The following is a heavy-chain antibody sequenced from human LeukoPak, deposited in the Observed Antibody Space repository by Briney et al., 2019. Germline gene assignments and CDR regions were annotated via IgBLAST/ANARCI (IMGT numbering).Heavy chain of an antibody. J-gene: IGHJ6*03. CDR1: GFAFSGSA. D-gene: IGHD7-27*01. CDR3: TRHWGTGYYYYYMDV. Sequence: GGSLRLSCPASGFAFSGSAMHWVRQASGKGLEWVGRIRSEANRYATAYAASVKGRFTISRDDSKNTAYLQMNSLKTEDMAVYYCTRHWGTGYYYYYMDVWGKGTTVTVSS. V-gene: IGHV3-73*01. CDR2: IRSEANRYAT.